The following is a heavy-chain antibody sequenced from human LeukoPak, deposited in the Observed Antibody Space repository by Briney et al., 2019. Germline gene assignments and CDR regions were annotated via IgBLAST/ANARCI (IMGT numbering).Heavy chain of an antibody. J-gene: IGHJ4*02. Sequence: GGSLRLSCAASGFTLSNFWTSWARQAPGKGLEWVADIKQDGSEKYYVDSVKGRFTISRDNAKDSLYLQMNSLRAEDTAVYYCARDLRGYFDNWGQGTLVTVSS. V-gene: IGHV3-7*05. CDR3: ARDLRGYFDN. D-gene: IGHD4-17*01. CDR2: IKQDGSEK. CDR1: GFTLSNFW.